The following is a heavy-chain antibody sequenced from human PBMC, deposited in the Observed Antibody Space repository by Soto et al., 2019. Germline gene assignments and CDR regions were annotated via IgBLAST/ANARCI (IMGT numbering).Heavy chain of an antibody. CDR2: ISGSGGST. CDR3: AKDRPQWLAPFDY. J-gene: IGHJ4*02. V-gene: IGHV3-23*01. CDR1: GFSFSSYA. D-gene: IGHD6-19*01. Sequence: GRSLRLSCAASGFSFSSYAMSWVRQAPGKGLEWVSAISGSGGSTYYADSVKGRFTISRDNSKNTLYLQMNSLRAEDTAVYYCAKDRPQWLAPFDYWGQGTLVTVSS.